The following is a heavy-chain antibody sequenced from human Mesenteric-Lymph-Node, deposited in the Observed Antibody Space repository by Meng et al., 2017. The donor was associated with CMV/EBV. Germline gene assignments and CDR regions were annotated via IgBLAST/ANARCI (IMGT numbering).Heavy chain of an antibody. CDR3: ARLGGERFSYYALDV. V-gene: IGHV1-2*02. Sequence: ASVKVSCKASGYTFTGYYMHWVRQAPGQGLEWMGWINPNSGGTNYAQKFQGRVTMTRDTSISTAYMELSRLRSDDTAVYYCARLGGERFSYYALDVWGQGTTVTVSS. D-gene: IGHD3-16*01. J-gene: IGHJ6*02. CDR2: INPNSGGT. CDR1: GYTFTGYY.